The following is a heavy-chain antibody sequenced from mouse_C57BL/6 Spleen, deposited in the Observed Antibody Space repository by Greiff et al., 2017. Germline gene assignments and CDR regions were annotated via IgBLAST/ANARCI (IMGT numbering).Heavy chain of an antibody. Sequence: VQLKESGAELVRPGASVKLSCTASGFNIKDDYMHWVKQRPEQGLEWIGWIDPENGDTEYASKFQGKATITADTSSNTAYLQLSSLTSEDTAVYYCTRGNWYFDVWGTGTTVTVSS. V-gene: IGHV14-4*01. CDR2: IDPENGDT. CDR1: GFNIKDDY. J-gene: IGHJ1*03. CDR3: TRGNWYFDV.